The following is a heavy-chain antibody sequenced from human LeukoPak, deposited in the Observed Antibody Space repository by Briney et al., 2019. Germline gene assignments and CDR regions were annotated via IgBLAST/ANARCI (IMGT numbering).Heavy chain of an antibody. CDR1: GFTLSSYS. J-gene: IGHJ6*03. CDR3: ARDLRITIFGVVTPPYYYYMDV. V-gene: IGHV3-21*01. Sequence: GGSLRLSCAASGFTLSSYSMNWVRQAPGKGLEWVSSISSSSSYIYYADSVKGRFTISRDNAKNSLYLQMNSLRAEDTAVYYCARDLRITIFGVVTPPYYYYMDVWGKGTTVTVSS. D-gene: IGHD3-3*01. CDR2: ISSSSSYI.